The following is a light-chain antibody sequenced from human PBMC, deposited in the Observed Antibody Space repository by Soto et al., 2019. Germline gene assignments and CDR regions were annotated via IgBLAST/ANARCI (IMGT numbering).Light chain of an antibody. CDR1: QGISSY. CDR3: QQLNSYPIT. Sequence: IQLTQSPSSLSASVGDRVTISCRASQGISSYLAWYQQKPGKAPKLLIYDASTLQSGVPSRFSGSGSGTDFTLTISSLQTEDFATYYCQQLNSYPITFGQGTRLEIK. V-gene: IGKV1-9*01. J-gene: IGKJ5*01. CDR2: DAS.